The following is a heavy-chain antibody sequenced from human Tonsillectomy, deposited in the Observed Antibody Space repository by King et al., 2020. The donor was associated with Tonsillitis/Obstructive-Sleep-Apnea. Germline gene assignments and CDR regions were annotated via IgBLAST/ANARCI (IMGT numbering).Heavy chain of an antibody. D-gene: IGHD2-2*01. CDR1: GYTFTSYG. CDR2: ISAYNGNT. Sequence: QLVQSGAEVKKPGASVKVSCKASGYTFTSYGISWVRQAPGQGLEWMGWISAYNGNTNYAQKLQGRVTMTTDTSTSTAYMELRSLRSDDTAVYYCAREGSRYCKSTSCKTGSYYYYMDVWGKGTTVTVSS. V-gene: IGHV1-18*01. CDR3: AREGSRYCKSTSCKTGSYYYYMDV. J-gene: IGHJ6*03.